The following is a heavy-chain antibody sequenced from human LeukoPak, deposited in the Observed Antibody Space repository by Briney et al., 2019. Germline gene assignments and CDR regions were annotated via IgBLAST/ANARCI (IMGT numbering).Heavy chain of an antibody. V-gene: IGHV4-61*02. Sequence: SQTLSLTCTVSGGSISSGSYYWSWIRQPAGTGLEWIGRIYTSGSTNYNPSLKSRVTISVDTSKNQFSLKLSSVTAADTAVYHCARGLFKGWFDPWGQGTLVTVSS. J-gene: IGHJ5*02. CDR1: GGSISSGSYY. CDR3: ARGLFKGWFDP. CDR2: IYTSGST. D-gene: IGHD2-21*01.